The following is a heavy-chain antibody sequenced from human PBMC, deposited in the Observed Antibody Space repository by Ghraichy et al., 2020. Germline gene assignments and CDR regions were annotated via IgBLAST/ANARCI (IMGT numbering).Heavy chain of an antibody. CDR2: IYWDDDK. CDR1: GFSLSTSEVG. CDR3: VLRPTGMYASINRFDP. V-gene: IGHV2-5*02. D-gene: IGHD2-8*01. Sequence: SGPTLVKPTQTLTLTCTFSGFSLSTSEVGVGWIRQPPGKALEWLALIYWDDDKRYSPSLKSRHTITKDTSKNQEVLTMTNMDPVDTATYYCVLRPTGMYASINRFDPWGQGTLVPVSS. J-gene: IGHJ5*02.